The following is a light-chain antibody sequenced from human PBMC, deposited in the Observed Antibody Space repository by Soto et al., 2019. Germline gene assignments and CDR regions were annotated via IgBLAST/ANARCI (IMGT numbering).Light chain of an antibody. CDR1: SSNIGAGYG. V-gene: IGLV1-40*01. CDR2: GNS. Sequence: QAVLTQPPSVSGAPGQRVTISCTGSSSNIGAGYGVHWYQQLPGAAPKLLIYGNSNRPSGVPDRFSGSQSDTAASLASTGRQAEEEAYYYCQTADTSLSVVFGGGTKLTVL. CDR3: QTADTSLSVV. J-gene: IGLJ2*01.